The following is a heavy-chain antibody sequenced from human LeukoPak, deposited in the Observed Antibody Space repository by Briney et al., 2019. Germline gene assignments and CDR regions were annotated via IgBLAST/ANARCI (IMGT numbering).Heavy chain of an antibody. Sequence: KPSETLSLTCTVSGDSITSSSYYWAWLRQPPGKGLEWIGNIYFSGNTYYNPSLQSRVTMSLDTSKNQFSLKLSSVTAADTAVYYCARDRIAAATDAFDIWGQGTMVTVSS. D-gene: IGHD6-13*01. CDR2: IYFSGNT. V-gene: IGHV4-39*07. CDR3: ARDRIAAATDAFDI. J-gene: IGHJ3*02. CDR1: GDSITSSSYY.